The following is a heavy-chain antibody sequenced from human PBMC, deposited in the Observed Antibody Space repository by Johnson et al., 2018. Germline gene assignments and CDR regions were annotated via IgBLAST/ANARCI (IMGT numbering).Heavy chain of an antibody. CDR3: AGTYNAFDI. V-gene: IGHV3-33*01. J-gene: IGHJ3*02. CDR2: IRADGSNK. D-gene: IGHD1-1*01. Sequence: QVQLVESGGGVVQPGRSLRLSCAASGFTFSTHGLHWVRQAPGTGLEWVAVIRADGSNKYYADSVKGRFTISRDNVQHTLYLQMNSPGAEDTAVYYCAGTYNAFDIWGQGTMVTVSS. CDR1: GFTFSTHG.